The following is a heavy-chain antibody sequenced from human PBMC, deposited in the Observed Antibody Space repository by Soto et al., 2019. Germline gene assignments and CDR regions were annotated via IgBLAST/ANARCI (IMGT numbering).Heavy chain of an antibody. V-gene: IGHV1-69*01. CDR1: GGTFSSYA. Sequence: QVQLVQSGAEVKKPGSSVKVSCKASGGTFSSYAISWVRQAPGQGLEWMGGIIPIFGTANYAQKSQGRVTITADESTSTAYMELSSLRSEDTAVYYCARINDFWSGYARYFDYWGQGTLVTVSS. J-gene: IGHJ4*02. D-gene: IGHD3-3*01. CDR3: ARINDFWSGYARYFDY. CDR2: IIPIFGTA.